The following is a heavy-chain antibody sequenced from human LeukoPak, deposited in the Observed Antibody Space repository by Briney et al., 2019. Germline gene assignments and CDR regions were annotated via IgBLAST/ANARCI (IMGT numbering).Heavy chain of an antibody. CDR2: IYYSGST. Sequence: SETLSLTCSVWGRYIGSYYWRWIRQPPGKGLEWIGYIYYSGSTNYNPPLKSRVTISVDTSKNQFSLKLSSVTAADTAVYYCARPGIAAAGDAFDIWGQGTMVTVSS. V-gene: IGHV4-59*12. J-gene: IGHJ3*02. D-gene: IGHD6-13*01. CDR1: GRYIGSYY. CDR3: ARPGIAAAGDAFDI.